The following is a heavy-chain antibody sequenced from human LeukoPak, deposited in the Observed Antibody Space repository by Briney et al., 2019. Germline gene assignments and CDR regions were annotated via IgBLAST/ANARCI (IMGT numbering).Heavy chain of an antibody. CDR3: AKDSSTSNYYYGLDV. Sequence: PGGSLRLSCAASGFTFSSYGIHWVRQAPGKGLEWVAVISYDETSKRYADSVKGRFTISRDNSKDTLYLQMNSLRAEDTAVYYCAKDSSTSNYYYGLDVWGQGTTVTVSS. CDR1: GFTFSSYG. CDR2: ISYDETSK. J-gene: IGHJ6*02. V-gene: IGHV3-30*18. D-gene: IGHD6-13*01.